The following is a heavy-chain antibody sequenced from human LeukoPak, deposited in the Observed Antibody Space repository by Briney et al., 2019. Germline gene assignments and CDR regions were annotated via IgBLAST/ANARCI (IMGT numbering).Heavy chain of an antibody. CDR2: ISGSSDYT. J-gene: IGHJ3*01. CDR1: GFTFSDYY. D-gene: IGHD6-19*01. CDR3: ARDGFSSGWFN. Sequence: GGSLRLSCAASGFTFSDYYMSWIRQAPGKGLEWISSISGSSDYTPYADFLKGRVTISRDNAKNSLYLQLNSLSVEDTAVYYCARDGFSSGWFNRGQGTMVTVSS. V-gene: IGHV3-11*06.